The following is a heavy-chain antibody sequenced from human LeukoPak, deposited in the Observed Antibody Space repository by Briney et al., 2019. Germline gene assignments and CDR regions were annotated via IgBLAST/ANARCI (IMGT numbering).Heavy chain of an antibody. Sequence: GGSLRLSCAASGFTFSNYWMTWVRQGPGKGLEWVADIKQDGSEKLYVNSVRGRFTISRDNVKMSLFLQMNSLRAEDTAVYYCARDNGVVHGLYFMDLWGKGTTVTVS. V-gene: IGHV3-7*01. D-gene: IGHD3-3*01. CDR1: GFTFSNYW. J-gene: IGHJ6*03. CDR2: IKQDGSEK. CDR3: ARDNGVVHGLYFMDL.